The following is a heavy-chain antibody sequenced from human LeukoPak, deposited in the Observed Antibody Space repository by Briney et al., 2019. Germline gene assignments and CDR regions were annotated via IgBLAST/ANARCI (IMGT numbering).Heavy chain of an antibody. CDR1: GFSFSDYP. CDR2: ISSNGGST. J-gene: IGHJ4*02. CDR3: SRRGRGYGLDY. V-gene: IGHV3-64*01. Sequence: GGSLRLSCAASGFSFSDYPMHWVRQAPGKGLESVSAISSNGGSTYYATSVKGRFTISRDNSTNTLYLQMGSLRPEDMAVYYCSRRGRGYGLDYWGQGTLVTASS. D-gene: IGHD5-18*01.